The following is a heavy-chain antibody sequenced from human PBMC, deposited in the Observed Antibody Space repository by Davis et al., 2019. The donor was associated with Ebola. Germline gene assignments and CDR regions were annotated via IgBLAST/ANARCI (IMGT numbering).Heavy chain of an antibody. CDR3: ARAEGGFGELLFPYYFDY. J-gene: IGHJ4*02. Sequence: MPSETLSLTCAVYGGSFSGYYWSWIRQPPGKGLDWIGEINHSGSTNYNPSLKSRVTISVDTSKNQFSLKLSSVTAADTAVYYCARAEGGFGELLFPYYFDYWGQGTLVTVSS. CDR1: GGSFSGYY. CDR2: INHSGST. V-gene: IGHV4-34*09. D-gene: IGHD3-10*01.